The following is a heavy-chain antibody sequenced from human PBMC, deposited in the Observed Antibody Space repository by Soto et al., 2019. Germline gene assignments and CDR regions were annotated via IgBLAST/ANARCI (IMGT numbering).Heavy chain of an antibody. V-gene: IGHV4-30-4*01. CDR3: ARVEVGATLDY. CDR1: GGSISSGDYY. Sequence: PSETLSLTCTVSGGSISSGDYYWSWIRQPPGKGLEWIGYIYYGGSTYYNPSLKSRVTISVDTSKNQFSLKLSSVTAADTAVYYCARVEVGATLDYWGQGTLVTVSS. CDR2: IYYGGST. D-gene: IGHD1-26*01. J-gene: IGHJ4*02.